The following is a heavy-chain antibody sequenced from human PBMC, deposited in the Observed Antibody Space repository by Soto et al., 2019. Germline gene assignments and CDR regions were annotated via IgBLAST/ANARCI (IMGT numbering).Heavy chain of an antibody. CDR3: AREGNSNYYDSSGYPDY. V-gene: IGHV3-30-3*01. J-gene: IGHJ4*02. CDR1: GFIFSSYA. Sequence: PGGSLRLSCAASGFIFSSYAMHWVRQAPGKGLDWVAVISSDGTNKYYADSVKGRITISRDNSKNTLYLQMNSLRAEDTAIYYCAREGNSNYYDSSGYPDYWGQGTLVTVSS. CDR2: ISSDGTNK. D-gene: IGHD3-22*01.